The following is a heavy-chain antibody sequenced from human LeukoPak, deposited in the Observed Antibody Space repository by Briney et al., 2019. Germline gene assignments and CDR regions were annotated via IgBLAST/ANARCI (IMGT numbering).Heavy chain of an antibody. CDR3: ARLWFGDHSWWFVP. CDR1: GGSFSGYY. D-gene: IGHD3-10*01. Sequence: PSETLSLACAVYGGSFSGYYWSWIRQPPGKGLEWIGEINHSGSTNYNPSLKSRVTISVDTSKNQFSLKLNSVTAADTAVYYCARLWFGDHSWWFVPWGQGTLVTVSS. V-gene: IGHV4-34*01. J-gene: IGHJ5*02. CDR2: INHSGST.